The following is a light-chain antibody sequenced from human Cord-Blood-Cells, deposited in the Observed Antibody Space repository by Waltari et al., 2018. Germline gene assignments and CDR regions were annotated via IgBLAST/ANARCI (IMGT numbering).Light chain of an antibody. V-gene: IGKV1-5*03. Sequence: DIQMTQSPHTLSASVGDRFTITCRVSQSISSWLAWYQQKPGKAPKRLNYKASSLESGVPSRFSGSGSGTEFTLTISSLQPDDFATYYCQQYNSYPKYTFGQGTKLEIK. J-gene: IGKJ2*01. CDR3: QQYNSYPKYT. CDR2: KAS. CDR1: QSISSW.